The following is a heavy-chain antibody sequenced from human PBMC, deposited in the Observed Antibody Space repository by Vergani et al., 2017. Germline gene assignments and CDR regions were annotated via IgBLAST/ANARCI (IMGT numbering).Heavy chain of an antibody. Sequence: QMQLVQSGPEVKKPGTSVKVSCKASGFTFTSSAMQWVRQARGQRLEWIGWIVVGSGNTNYAQKFQERVTITRDMSTSTAYMELSSLRAEDTAVYYCARDTPYAEKTNYMDVWGKGTTVTVSS. J-gene: IGHJ6*03. D-gene: IGHD1/OR15-1a*01. CDR3: ARDTPYAEKTNYMDV. CDR2: IVVGSGNT. V-gene: IGHV1-58*02. CDR1: GFTFTSSA.